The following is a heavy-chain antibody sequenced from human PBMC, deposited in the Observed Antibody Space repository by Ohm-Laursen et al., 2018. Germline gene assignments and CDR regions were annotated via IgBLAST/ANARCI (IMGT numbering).Heavy chain of an antibody. J-gene: IGHJ4*02. CDR1: GFTFSDYY. CDR3: ARRIAVAGALDY. Sequence: SLRLSCTASGFTFSDYYMSWVRQAPGKGLEWVSVIYSGGSTYYADSVKGRFTISRDNAKNSLYLQMNSLRAEDTAVYYCARRIAVAGALDYWGQGTLVTVSS. V-gene: IGHV3-66*01. D-gene: IGHD6-19*01. CDR2: IYSGGST.